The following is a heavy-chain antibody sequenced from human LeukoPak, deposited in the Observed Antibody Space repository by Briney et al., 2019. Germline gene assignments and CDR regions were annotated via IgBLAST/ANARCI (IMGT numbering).Heavy chain of an antibody. J-gene: IGHJ4*02. V-gene: IGHV3-30*02. CDR1: GFTFSSYG. D-gene: IGHD3-22*01. CDR2: IRYDGNNK. CDR3: ARDYYDSSGYYTIDY. Sequence: GESLRLSCAASGFTFSSYGMHWVRQVSGKGLEWVAFIRYDGNNKNYPDSMKGRFTISRDNSKNTLYLQMNSLRAEDTAVYYCARDYYDSSGYYTIDYWGQGTLVTVSS.